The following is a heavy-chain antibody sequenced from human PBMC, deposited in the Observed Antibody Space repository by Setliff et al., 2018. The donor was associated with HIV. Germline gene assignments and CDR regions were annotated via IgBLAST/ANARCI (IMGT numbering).Heavy chain of an antibody. CDR3: ARHPTNWGSTGCYYYYMDV. V-gene: IGHV4-59*08. Sequence: PSETLSLTCTVSGGSISSHYWSWIRQPPGKGLEWIGYIYYSGGTNYNPSLKSRVTISVDTSKNQFSLKLTSVTAADTAVYYCARHPTNWGSTGCYYYYMDVWGKGTTVTVSS. D-gene: IGHD7-27*01. J-gene: IGHJ6*03. CDR2: IYYSGGT. CDR1: GGSISSHY.